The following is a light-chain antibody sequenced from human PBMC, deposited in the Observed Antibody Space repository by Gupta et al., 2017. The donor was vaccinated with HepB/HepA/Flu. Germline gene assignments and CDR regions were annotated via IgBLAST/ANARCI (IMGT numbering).Light chain of an antibody. CDR3: QQSYSTLLT. V-gene: IGKV1-39*01. J-gene: IGKJ4*01. CDR2: AAS. CDR1: QSISSY. Sequence: DITMTQSTSSLSASVGDRVTITCRASQSISSYLNWYQQKPGKAPKLLIYAASSLQSGVPSRFSGSGSGTDFTLTISSLQPEDFATYYCQQSYSTLLTFGGGTKVEIK.